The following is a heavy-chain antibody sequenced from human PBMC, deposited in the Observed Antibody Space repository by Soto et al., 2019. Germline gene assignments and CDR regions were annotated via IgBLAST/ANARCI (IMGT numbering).Heavy chain of an antibody. V-gene: IGHV4-59*01. CDR3: ARDGYDGSGSPYPAY. Sequence: SETLSLTSSVSGGSMSEYFWRLIRQSPGKGLEWIGYIYYLGSTDYNPSLKSRVTISVDTSKRQFSLRLTSVTAADTAVYYCARDGYDGSGSPYPAYWGPGTQVTVS. J-gene: IGHJ4*02. CDR1: GGSMSEYF. CDR2: IYYLGST. D-gene: IGHD3-10*01.